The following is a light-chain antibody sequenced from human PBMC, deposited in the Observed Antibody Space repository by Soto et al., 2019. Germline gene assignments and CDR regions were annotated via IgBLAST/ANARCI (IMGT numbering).Light chain of an antibody. CDR1: SSNIGAGYD. CDR3: QSYDSSLVRV. J-gene: IGLJ3*02. Sequence: QSVLTQSPSVSGAPGQRVTISCTGSSSNIGAGYDVHWYQQLPGTAPKLLIYGNSNRPSGVPDRFSGSKSGTSASLAITGLQAEDEADYYCQSYDSSLVRVFGGGTKLTVL. CDR2: GNS. V-gene: IGLV1-40*01.